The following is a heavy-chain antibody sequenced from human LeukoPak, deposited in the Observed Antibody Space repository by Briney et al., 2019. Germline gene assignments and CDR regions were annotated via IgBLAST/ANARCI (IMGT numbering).Heavy chain of an antibody. V-gene: IGHV3-7*03. CDR2: IKKDGSEK. Sequence: GGSLRPSCAASGFTFSTYWMSWVRQAPGKGLEWVANIKKDGSEKYYMDSVKGRFTISRDNAENSLYLQMNSLRAEDTAVYYCAREGVHCSGRSCLKAYWGQGTQVTVSS. CDR1: GFTFSTYW. CDR3: AREGVHCSGRSCLKAY. D-gene: IGHD2-15*01. J-gene: IGHJ4*02.